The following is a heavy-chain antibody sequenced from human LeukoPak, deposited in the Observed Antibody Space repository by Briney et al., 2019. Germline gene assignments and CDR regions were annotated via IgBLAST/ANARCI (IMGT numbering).Heavy chain of an antibody. CDR2: ISGSGVST. CDR1: GFTFSSYV. Sequence: GGSLRLSCAASGFTFSSYVMSWVRQAPGKGLEWVSAISGSGVSTYYADSVKGRFSISRDNAKNSLYLQMNSLRAEDTAVYYCARSGPRPVWGKGTTVTVSS. J-gene: IGHJ6*04. CDR3: ARSGPRPV. D-gene: IGHD6-6*01. V-gene: IGHV3-23*01.